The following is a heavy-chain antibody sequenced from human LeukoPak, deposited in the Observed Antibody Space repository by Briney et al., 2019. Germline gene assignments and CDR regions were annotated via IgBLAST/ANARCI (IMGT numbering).Heavy chain of an antibody. J-gene: IGHJ4*02. Sequence: GGSLRLSCEASGFSFSTYAMNWVRQAPGKGLEWVSVISVSGFSTYYADSVKGRFTISRDMSKSTLYLQMNSLRAEDTAVYYCARIETYSSGWYDAFFDYWGQGTLVTVSS. CDR2: ISVSGFST. V-gene: IGHV3-23*01. CDR3: ARIETYSSGWYDAFFDY. D-gene: IGHD6-19*01. CDR1: GFSFSTYA.